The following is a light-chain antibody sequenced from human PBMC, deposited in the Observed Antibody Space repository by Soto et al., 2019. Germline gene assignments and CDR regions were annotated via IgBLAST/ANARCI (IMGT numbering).Light chain of an antibody. J-gene: IGLJ2*01. V-gene: IGLV3-21*02. CDR3: QVWDSSIDHQGV. Sequence: SYELTQAPSVSVAPGQTARIPCGGTNIGSKSVHWYQQKPGQAPVLVVYDDTDLPSGIPDRFSGSNSGSSATLTISRVEAGDEADYYCQVWDSSIDHQGVFGGGTKLTVL. CDR1: NIGSKS. CDR2: DDT.